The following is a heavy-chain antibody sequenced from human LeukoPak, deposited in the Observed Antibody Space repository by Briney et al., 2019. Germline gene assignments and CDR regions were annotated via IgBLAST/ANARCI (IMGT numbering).Heavy chain of an antibody. D-gene: IGHD4-23*01. CDR3: ARLSTVVTPYFDY. V-gene: IGHV4-39*01. Sequence: SETLSLTCTVSGGSISTSNYYWGWIRQPPGKGLEWIGSIYYSGSTYYNPSLKSRVTISVDTSKNQFSLKLSSVTAADTAVYYCARLSTVVTPYFDYWGQGTLVTVSS. CDR2: IYYSGST. CDR1: GGSISTSNYY. J-gene: IGHJ4*02.